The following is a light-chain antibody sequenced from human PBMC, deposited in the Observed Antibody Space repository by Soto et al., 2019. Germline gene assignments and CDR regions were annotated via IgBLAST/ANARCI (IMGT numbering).Light chain of an antibody. V-gene: IGLV2-8*01. CDR2: DVT. Sequence: SALTQPPSASGSPGQSVTISCTGTSSDVGGYEHVSWYQQHPGKAPKLMIYDVTKRPSGVPNRFSGPKSGNTASLTVSGLRADDEAGYYCSSYAGNNNVIFGGGTQLTVL. CDR3: SSYAGNNNVI. CDR1: SSDVGGYEH. J-gene: IGLJ2*01.